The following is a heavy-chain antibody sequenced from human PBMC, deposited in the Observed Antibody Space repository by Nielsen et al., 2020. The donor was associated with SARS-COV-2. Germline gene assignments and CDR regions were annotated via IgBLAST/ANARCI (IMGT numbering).Heavy chain of an antibody. CDR1: GGSISSSSYY. D-gene: IGHD3-3*01. CDR3: ARISLDRATGGFYYFDY. Sequence: SETLSLTCTVSGGSISSSSYYWGWIRQPPGKGLEWIGSIYYSGSTYYNPSLKSRVTISVDTSKNQFSLKLSSVTAADTAVYYCARISLDRATGGFYYFDYWGQGTLVTVSS. CDR2: IYYSGST. V-gene: IGHV4-39*01. J-gene: IGHJ4*02.